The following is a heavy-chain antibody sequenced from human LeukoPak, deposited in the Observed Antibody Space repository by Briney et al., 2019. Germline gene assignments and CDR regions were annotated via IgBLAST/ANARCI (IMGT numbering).Heavy chain of an antibody. CDR1: GFTFSTYA. D-gene: IGHD2-8*01. CDR2: ISYDGSNK. Sequence: GGSLRLSCAASGFTFSTYAMHWVRQAPGKGLEWVAVISYDGSNKLYPGSVQGRFTISRDTSNNTLHLQMNSLRGDDTAMYYCAREQQMYGAFDIWGQGTMVTVSS. CDR3: AREQQMYGAFDI. J-gene: IGHJ3*02. V-gene: IGHV3-30-3*01.